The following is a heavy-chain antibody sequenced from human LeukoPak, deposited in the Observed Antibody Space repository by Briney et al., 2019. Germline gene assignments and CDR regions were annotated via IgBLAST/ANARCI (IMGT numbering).Heavy chain of an antibody. CDR2: INSDGSTT. D-gene: IGHD3-22*01. V-gene: IGHV3-74*01. CDR1: GFTFISYL. Sequence: QPGGSLRLSCAASGFTFISYLTHWVRQAPGKGLVWVSRINSDGSTTSYAASVKGRFTISRDTAKNTLYLQMNSLRAEDTAVYYCARGHHYYDSSAYYYWGQGTLVTVSS. CDR3: ARGHHYYDSSAYYY. J-gene: IGHJ4*02.